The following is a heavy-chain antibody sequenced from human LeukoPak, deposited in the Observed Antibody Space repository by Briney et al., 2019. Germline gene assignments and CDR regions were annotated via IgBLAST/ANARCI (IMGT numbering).Heavy chain of an antibody. CDR1: GFTFSSYW. CDR2: IKRDGSEK. V-gene: IGHV3-7*03. Sequence: GGSLRLSCAASGFTFSSYWMTWVRQAPGKGLEWVANIKRDGSEKHYVDSVKGRFTISRDNAKNSLYLQMNSLRAEDTALYYCAKGYCSSTSCYTDYWGQGTLVTVSS. J-gene: IGHJ4*02. D-gene: IGHD2-2*02. CDR3: AKGYCSSTSCYTDY.